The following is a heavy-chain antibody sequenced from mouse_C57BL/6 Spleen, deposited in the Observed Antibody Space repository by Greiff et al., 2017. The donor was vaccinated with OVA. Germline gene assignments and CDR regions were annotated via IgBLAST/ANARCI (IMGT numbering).Heavy chain of an antibody. V-gene: IGHV2-9-1*01. Sequence: VKLMESGPGLVAPSQSLSITCTVSGFSLTSYAISWVRQPPGKGLEWLGVIWTGGGTNYNSALKSRLSISKDNSKSQVFLKMNSLQTDDTARYYCARNPPDSSGYGRYFDYWGQGTTLTVSS. J-gene: IGHJ2*01. CDR3: ARNPPDSSGYGRYFDY. D-gene: IGHD3-2*02. CDR1: GFSLTSYA. CDR2: IWTGGGT.